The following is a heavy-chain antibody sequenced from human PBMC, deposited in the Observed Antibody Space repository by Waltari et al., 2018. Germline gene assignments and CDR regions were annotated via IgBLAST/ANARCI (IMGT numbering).Heavy chain of an antibody. J-gene: IGHJ4*02. CDR2: IYHSGST. CDR1: GYSISRGYY. D-gene: IGHD3-10*01. V-gene: IGHV4-38-2*01. Sequence: QVQLQESGPGLVKPSETLSLTCAVSGYSISRGYYWGWIRQPPGKGLEWIGSIYHSGSTYYNPSLKSRVTISVDTSKNQFSLKLSSVTAADTAVYYCARVGLLWLGESWGYWGQGTLVTVSS. CDR3: ARVGLLWLGESWGY.